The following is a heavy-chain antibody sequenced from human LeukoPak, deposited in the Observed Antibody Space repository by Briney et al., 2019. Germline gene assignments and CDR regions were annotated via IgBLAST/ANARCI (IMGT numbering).Heavy chain of an antibody. V-gene: IGHV3-15*01. CDR2: IKTKADGGTT. CDR3: TVLHIRSSWYIDY. J-gene: IGHJ4*02. D-gene: IGHD6-13*01. Sequence: GGSMTPSWLAYALTFTTLAMSWVRQAARKGMEWVGRIKTKADGGTTEYGAPVKGRFSISRDDSRNTLYLQMNRLITEDTAVYYCTVLHIRSSWYIDYWGQGSLVTVSS. CDR1: ALTFTTLA.